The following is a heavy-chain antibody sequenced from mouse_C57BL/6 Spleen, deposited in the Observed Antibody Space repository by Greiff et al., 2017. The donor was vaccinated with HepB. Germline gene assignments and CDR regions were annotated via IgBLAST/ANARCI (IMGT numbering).Heavy chain of an antibody. CDR1: GYTFTSYW. CDR3: ARAYSNSGWFAY. Sequence: VQLQQPGAELVMPGASVKLSCKASGYTFTSYWMHWVKQRPGQGLEWIGDIDPSDSYTNYNQKFKGKSTLTVDKSSSTAYMQLSSLTSADSAVYYCARAYSNSGWFAYGCQGTRVTVSA. D-gene: IGHD2-5*01. V-gene: IGHV1-69*01. J-gene: IGHJ3*01. CDR2: IDPSDSYT.